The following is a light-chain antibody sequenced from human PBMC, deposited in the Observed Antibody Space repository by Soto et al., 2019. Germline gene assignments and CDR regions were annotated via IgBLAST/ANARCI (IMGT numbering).Light chain of an antibody. CDR1: QSIANY. CDR2: AAS. CDR3: QQYNNWPPWT. Sequence: EIVLTQSPGTLSLSPGERATLFCRASQSIANYLGWYQQKPGQPPRLLIYAASNRATGIPDRFSGSGSGTEFTLTISSLQSEDFAVYVCQQYNNWPPWTFGQGTKVDNK. V-gene: IGKV3D-15*01. J-gene: IGKJ1*01.